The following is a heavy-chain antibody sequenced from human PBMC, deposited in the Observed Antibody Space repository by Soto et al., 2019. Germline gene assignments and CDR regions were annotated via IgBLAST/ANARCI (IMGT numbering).Heavy chain of an antibody. CDR1: GFTFSSYA. V-gene: IGHV3-23*01. D-gene: IGHD3-9*01. Sequence: EVQLLESGGGLVQPGGSLRLSCAASGFTFSSYAMSWVRQAPGKGLEWVSAISRSGSSTYYAASVKGRFTISRDNSKITLYLQMNSLRAEDTVVYYSAKSSGTMGLYFDWDDAFDIWGQGTMVTVSS. J-gene: IGHJ3*02. CDR2: ISRSGSST. CDR3: AKSSGTMGLYFDWDDAFDI.